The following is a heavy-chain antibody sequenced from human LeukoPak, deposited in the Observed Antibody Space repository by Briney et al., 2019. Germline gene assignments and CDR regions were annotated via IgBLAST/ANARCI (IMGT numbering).Heavy chain of an antibody. D-gene: IGHD5-18*01. V-gene: IGHV1-2*02. CDR3: ASGGSWIQLWSRVGYYYYGMEV. J-gene: IGHJ6*02. CDR1: GYTFTGYY. Sequence: ASVKVSCKASGYTFTGYYMHWVRQAPGQGLEWMGWINPNSGGTNYAQKFQGRVTMTRDTSISTAYMELSRLRSDDTAVYYCASGGSWIQLWSRVGYYYYGMEVWGQGTTVTVSS. CDR2: INPNSGGT.